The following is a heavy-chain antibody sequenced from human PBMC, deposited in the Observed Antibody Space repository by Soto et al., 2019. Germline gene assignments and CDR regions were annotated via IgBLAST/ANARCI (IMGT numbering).Heavy chain of an antibody. CDR1: GGSISSGGYS. D-gene: IGHD4-4*01. CDR2: IYQSGST. V-gene: IGHV4-30-2*01. CDR3: ATQSYSNSGAYYYYAMDV. Sequence: SETLSLTCAVSGGSISSGGYSWSWIRQPPGKGLEWIGYIYQSGSTYYNPSLKSRVTISVDRSRNQFFLKLSSVTAADTAVYFCATQSYSNSGAYYYYAMDVWGQGTTVTVSS. J-gene: IGHJ6*02.